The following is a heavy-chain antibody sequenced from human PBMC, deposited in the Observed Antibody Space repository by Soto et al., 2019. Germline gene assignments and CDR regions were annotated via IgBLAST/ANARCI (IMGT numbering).Heavy chain of an antibody. J-gene: IGHJ6*02. CDR3: ARESLGYCSGGSCYAYYYGMDV. D-gene: IGHD2-15*01. CDR1: GYTFTSYG. CDR2: ISAYNGNT. Sequence: QVQLVQSGAEVKKPGASVKVSCKASGYTFTSYGISWVRQAPGQGLEWMGWISAYNGNTNYAQKRQGRVTMTTDTSASXXYXEXXSLRSDDTAVYYCARESLGYCSGGSCYAYYYGMDVWGQGTTVTVSS. V-gene: IGHV1-18*01.